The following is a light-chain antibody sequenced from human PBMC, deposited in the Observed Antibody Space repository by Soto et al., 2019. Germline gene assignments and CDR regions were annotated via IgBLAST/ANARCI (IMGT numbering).Light chain of an antibody. Sequence: EIVLTQSPGTLSLSPGERATLSCRASQRVSSSYLARYQQKPGQAPRLLIYGASSRATGTPDRFSGSGSGTDFPLTISRLEPEDFAVYYCQQYGRSPTFGQGTKVEIK. CDR2: GAS. J-gene: IGKJ1*01. CDR3: QQYGRSPT. CDR1: QRVSSSY. V-gene: IGKV3-20*01.